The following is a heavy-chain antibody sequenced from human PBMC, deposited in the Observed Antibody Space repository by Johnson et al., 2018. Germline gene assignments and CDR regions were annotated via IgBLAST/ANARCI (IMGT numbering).Heavy chain of an antibody. V-gene: IGHV1-8*01. D-gene: IGHD6-19*01. CDR3: ARGRRAVAGPTGNFQH. J-gene: IGHJ1*01. CDR2: MDPNSGNT. CDR1: GYTFTSYD. Sequence: QVQLQESGAEVKKPGASVKVSCKASGYTFTSYDITWVRQATGQGLEWMGWMDPNSGNTGYAQKFQGRVTMTRNTSISTANMELSGLISEDTAVYYCARGRRAVAGPTGNFQHWGQGTLVTVSS.